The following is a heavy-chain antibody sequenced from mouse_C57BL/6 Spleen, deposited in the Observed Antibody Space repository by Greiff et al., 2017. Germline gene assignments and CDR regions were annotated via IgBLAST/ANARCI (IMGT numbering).Heavy chain of an antibody. J-gene: IGHJ2*01. CDR2: IDPETGGT. V-gene: IGHV1-15*01. D-gene: IGHD2-1*01. CDR1: GYTFTDYE. CDR3: TRDGKDGSCPKYYFDY. Sequence: QVQLQQSGAELVRPGASVTLSCKASGYTFTDYEMHWVKQTPVHGLEWIGAIDPETGGTAYNQKFKGKAILTADKSSSTAYMELRSLTSEDSAVYYCTRDGKDGSCPKYYFDYWGQGTTLTVSS.